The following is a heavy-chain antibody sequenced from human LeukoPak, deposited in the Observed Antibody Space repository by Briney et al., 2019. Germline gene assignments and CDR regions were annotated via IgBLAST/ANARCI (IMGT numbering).Heavy chain of an antibody. CDR3: AKSPGLLWFGEAYQNFDY. CDR2: ISSSSSYI. Sequence: PGGSLRLSCAASGFTFSSYSMNWVRQAPGKGLEWVSSISSSSSYIYYADSVKGRFTISRDNSKNTLYLQMNSLRAEDTAVYYCAKSPGLLWFGEAYQNFDYWGQGTLVTVSS. J-gene: IGHJ4*02. D-gene: IGHD3-10*01. V-gene: IGHV3-21*04. CDR1: GFTFSSYS.